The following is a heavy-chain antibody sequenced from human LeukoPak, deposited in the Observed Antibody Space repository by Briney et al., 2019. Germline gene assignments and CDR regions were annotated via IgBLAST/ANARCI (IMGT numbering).Heavy chain of an antibody. CDR1: GGSFSGYY. D-gene: IGHD1-26*01. CDR2: INHSGST. V-gene: IGHV4-34*01. Sequence: SETLSLTCAVYGGSFSGYYWNWIRQPPGKGLEWIGEINHSGSTNYNPSLKSRVTISVDTSKNQFSLKLNSVTAADTAVYYCARWAVGATFDYWGQGTLVTVSS. J-gene: IGHJ4*02. CDR3: ARWAVGATFDY.